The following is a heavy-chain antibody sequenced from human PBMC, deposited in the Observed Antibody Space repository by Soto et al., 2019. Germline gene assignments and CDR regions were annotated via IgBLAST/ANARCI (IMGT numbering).Heavy chain of an antibody. V-gene: IGHV1-69*13. Sequence: SLKVSCNTSGSSFSNYAISCVPQAPGQGLEWMGAISPMFGTANYAQMFQGRVTFTPNESTNTPCMEVSSLRSEDSAVYYCARGATVTREYFYGMDVWGQGTTVTVSS. CDR1: GSSFSNYA. CDR2: ISPMFGTA. D-gene: IGHD2-21*02. J-gene: IGHJ6*02. CDR3: ARGATVTREYFYGMDV.